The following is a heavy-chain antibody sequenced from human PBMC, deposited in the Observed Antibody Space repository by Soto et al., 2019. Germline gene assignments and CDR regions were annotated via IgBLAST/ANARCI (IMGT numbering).Heavy chain of an antibody. CDR1: GFTFSRYA. CDR2: ISRDGSYI. V-gene: IGHV3-30*04. D-gene: IGHD3-3*01. Sequence: QVQLVESGGGEVQPGGSLRLSCAASGFTFSRYAIHWVRLTPGRGLEWVLAISRDGSYIYYTDSVKGRFTVSRDNSKNTVFVQMNRLIPYDTALYFCARTRNGGVADSFDSWGQGTRVTVSS. J-gene: IGHJ5*01. CDR3: ARTRNGGVADSFDS.